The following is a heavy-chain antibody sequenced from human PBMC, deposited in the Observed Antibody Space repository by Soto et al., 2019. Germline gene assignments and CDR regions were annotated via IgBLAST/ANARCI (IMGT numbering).Heavy chain of an antibody. J-gene: IGHJ5*02. V-gene: IGHV3-23*01. CDR2: ISGSGGST. D-gene: IGHD2-2*01. Sequence: HGVSLPLSCAASGFTFSSYAMSWVRQAPGKGLEWVSAISGSGGSTYYADSVKGRFTISRDNSKNTLYLQMNSLRAEDTAVYYCAKNPLPYCSSTSCYYSFDPWGQGNLVTVSS. CDR1: GFTFSSYA. CDR3: AKNPLPYCSSTSCYYSFDP.